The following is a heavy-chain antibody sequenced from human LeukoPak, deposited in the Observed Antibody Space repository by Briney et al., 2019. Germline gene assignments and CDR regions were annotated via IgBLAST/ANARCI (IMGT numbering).Heavy chain of an antibody. J-gene: IGHJ4*02. CDR2: ISADESNE. CDR1: GFTFSTFN. D-gene: IGHD3-10*01. V-gene: IGHV3-30*18. Sequence: GGSLRLSCAASGFTFSTFNMHWVRQAPGKGPEWVALISADESNEYYADSVKGRFTISRDNSKNTVYLQMNSLRTEDTAVYHCAEDLAGSYCGGGQRYYFDYWGQGTLVTVSS. CDR3: AEDLAGSYCGGGQRYYFDY.